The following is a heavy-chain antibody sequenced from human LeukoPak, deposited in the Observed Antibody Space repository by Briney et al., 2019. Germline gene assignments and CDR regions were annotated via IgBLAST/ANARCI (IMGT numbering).Heavy chain of an antibody. Sequence: SETLSLTCAVYGGSFSGCYWSWIRQPPGKGLEWIGEINHSGSTNYNPSLKSRVTISVDTSKNQFSLKLSSVTAADTAVYYCARGRGAVAGTDFDYWGQGTLVTVSS. J-gene: IGHJ4*02. D-gene: IGHD6-19*01. CDR2: INHSGST. CDR1: GGSFSGCY. CDR3: ARGRGAVAGTDFDY. V-gene: IGHV4-34*01.